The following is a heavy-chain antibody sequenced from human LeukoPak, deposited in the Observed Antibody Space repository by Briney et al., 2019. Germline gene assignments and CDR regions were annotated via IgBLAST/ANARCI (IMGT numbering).Heavy chain of an antibody. CDR1: GFTFSRYG. D-gene: IGHD6-19*01. CDR2: ILNDGSSK. CDR3: ARDKSRGWPFDY. V-gene: IGHV3-33*05. J-gene: IGHJ4*02. Sequence: RSLRLSCAVSGFTFSRYGMHWVRQAPGKGLEWVGVILNDGSSKYYADSVKGRFTISRDNSKNTLYLQMNSLRAEDTAVYYCARDKSRGWPFDYWGQGTLVAVSS.